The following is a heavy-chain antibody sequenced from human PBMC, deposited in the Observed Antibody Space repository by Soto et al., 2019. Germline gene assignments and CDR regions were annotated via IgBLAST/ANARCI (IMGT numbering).Heavy chain of an antibody. CDR1: GFTFNTYE. Sequence: EVQLVESGGGLVQPGESLRLSCAASGFTFNTYEMNWVRQAPGKGLEWVAYISSRGTSTFYADSVKGRFSISRDNDNDSVSLLMNKLRVDDTAVYYCARDRGYNTGWYGGALDFWGQGTLVTVSS. J-gene: IGHJ4*02. CDR3: ARDRGYNTGWYGGALDF. CDR2: ISSRGTST. D-gene: IGHD6-19*01. V-gene: IGHV3-48*03.